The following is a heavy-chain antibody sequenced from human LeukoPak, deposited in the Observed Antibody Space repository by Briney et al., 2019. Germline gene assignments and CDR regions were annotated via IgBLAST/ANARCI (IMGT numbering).Heavy chain of an antibody. V-gene: IGHV3-7*02. CDR1: GFTFSSHW. Sequence: QPGGSLRLSCAGSGFTFSSHWMNWVRQAPGKGLEWVASIKDDGSEKHFLDSVNGRFAISRDNAKNSLYLQMSSLRAEDTAVYYCAGRGITISGVLVYHYSGLDVWGQGTTVTVSS. CDR3: AGRGITISGVLVYHYSGLDV. CDR2: IKDDGSEK. D-gene: IGHD3-3*01. J-gene: IGHJ6*02.